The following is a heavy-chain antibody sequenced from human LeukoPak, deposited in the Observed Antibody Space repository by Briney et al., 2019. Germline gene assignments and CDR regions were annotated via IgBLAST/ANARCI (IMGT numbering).Heavy chain of an antibody. V-gene: IGHV1-2*02. D-gene: IGHD2-15*01. CDR2: INPNSGGT. CDR3: ARSTRYCSGGSCYSGPPDLDS. J-gene: IGHJ4*02. CDR1: GYTFTGYY. Sequence: ASVKVSCKASGYTFTGYYMHWVRQAPGQGLEWMGWINPNSGGTNYAQKFQGRVTMTRDTSISTAYMELSRLRSDDTAVYYCARSTRYCSGGSCYSGPPDLDSWGQGTLVTVSS.